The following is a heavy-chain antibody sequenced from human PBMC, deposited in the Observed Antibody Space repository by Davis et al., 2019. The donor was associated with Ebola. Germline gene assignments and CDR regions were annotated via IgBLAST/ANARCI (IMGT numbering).Heavy chain of an antibody. CDR3: AAGGLGGGFDV. D-gene: IGHD2-15*01. CDR1: GYTLTDLS. CDR2: FDPEDAEP. Sequence: ASVKVSCKVSGYTLTDLSIHWVRQAPGKGLEWMGYFDPEDAEPIYAQKYQDRVTMTEDTSTDTAYMELRSLRSEDTALYYCAAGGLGGGFDVWGHGTMVTASS. V-gene: IGHV1-24*01. J-gene: IGHJ3*01.